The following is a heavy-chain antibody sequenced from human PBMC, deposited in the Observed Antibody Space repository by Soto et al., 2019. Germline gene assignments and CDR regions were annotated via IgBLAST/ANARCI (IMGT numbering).Heavy chain of an antibody. CDR1: GFTFSDYG. CDR2: IWYDGSNK. Sequence: PGGSLRLSCAASGFTFSDYGMHWVRQAPGKGLEWVAVIWYDGSNKYYADSVKGRFTISRDNSKNTLYLQMNSLRAEDTAVYYCARDKQYQFDYWGQRALVTVSS. CDR3: ARDKQYQFDY. V-gene: IGHV3-33*01. J-gene: IGHJ4*02. D-gene: IGHD2-2*01.